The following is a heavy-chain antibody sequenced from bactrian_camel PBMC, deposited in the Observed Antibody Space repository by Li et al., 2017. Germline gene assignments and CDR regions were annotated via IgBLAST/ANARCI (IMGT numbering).Heavy chain of an antibody. D-gene: IGHD5*01. CDR1: GYTGSLAC. J-gene: IGHJ4*01. CDR3: SQSPNFGLAC. V-gene: IGHV3S25*01. Sequence: QLVESGGGSVQSGGSLGLSCAASGYTGSLACMAWFRQAPGKEREGVAAIYRSGGSTYYAESVKGRFTISLGNGKNTLYLQMNSLKPEDTSVYYCSQSPNFGLACRGQGTQVTVS. CDR2: IYRSGGST.